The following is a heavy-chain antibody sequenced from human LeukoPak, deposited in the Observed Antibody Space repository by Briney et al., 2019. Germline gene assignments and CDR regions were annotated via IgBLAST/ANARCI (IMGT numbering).Heavy chain of an antibody. V-gene: IGHV3-23*01. CDR2: ISADSTTT. CDR1: GFDLRIFP. D-gene: IGHD1-1*01. CDR3: ATLMNTTGRQGFDS. Sequence: GGSLRLSCATSGFDLRIFPMISPRQAPGKGLEWVSSISADSTTTNYADFAKGRFTVSRDNSRRTLYLQMNSLRVEDTALYYCATLMNTTGRQGFDSCGQGTRVTVSS. J-gene: IGHJ4*02.